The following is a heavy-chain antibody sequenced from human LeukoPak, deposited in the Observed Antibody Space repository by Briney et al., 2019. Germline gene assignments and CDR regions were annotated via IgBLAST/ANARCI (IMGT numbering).Heavy chain of an antibody. D-gene: IGHD1-20*01. V-gene: IGHV3-21*01. CDR2: ISSSSSYI. CDR1: GFTFSSYS. Sequence: KPGGSLRLSCAASGFTFSSYSMNWVRQAPGKGLEWVSSISSSSSYIYYADSVKGRFTISRDNAKNSLYLQMNSLRAEDTAVYYCARDRPGITGTTLPDYWGQETLVTVSS. J-gene: IGHJ4*02. CDR3: ARDRPGITGTTLPDY.